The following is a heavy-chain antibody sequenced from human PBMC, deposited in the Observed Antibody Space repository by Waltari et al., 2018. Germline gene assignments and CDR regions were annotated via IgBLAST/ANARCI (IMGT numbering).Heavy chain of an antibody. V-gene: IGHV4-59*08. CDR3: ARLPTKYFDSLGWGFFDQ. CDR2: RRNTGAT. J-gene: IGHJ4*02. CDR1: GDFPSDDH. Sequence: HVQLQESGPGLVKPSETLSLTCSVSGDFPSDDHWTCIRQAPGKGLEWIAYRRNTGATKCTPSLESRVTLSADTSKKQFSLRLTSVTAADTAVYFCARLPTKYFDSLGWGFFDQWGQGILVTVS. D-gene: IGHD3-9*01.